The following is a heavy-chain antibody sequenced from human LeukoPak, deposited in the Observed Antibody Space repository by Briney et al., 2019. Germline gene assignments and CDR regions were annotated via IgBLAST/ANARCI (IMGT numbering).Heavy chain of an antibody. Sequence: GGSLRLSCAASGFTFSSYWMSWVRQAPGKGLEWVANIKQDGSEKYYVDSVRGRFTISRDNAKNSLYLQMNSLRAEDTAVYYCARAKGYYYMDVWGKGTTVTVSS. CDR2: IKQDGSEK. CDR3: ARAKGYYYMDV. J-gene: IGHJ6*03. CDR1: GFTFSSYW. V-gene: IGHV3-7*01.